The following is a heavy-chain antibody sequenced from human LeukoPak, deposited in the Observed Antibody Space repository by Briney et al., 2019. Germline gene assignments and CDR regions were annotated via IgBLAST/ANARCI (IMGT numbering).Heavy chain of an antibody. J-gene: IGHJ6*02. Sequence: GGSLRLSCAASGFTFSSYAMSWVRQAPGKGLEWVSAISGSGGSTYYADSVKGRFTISRDNSKNTLYLQMNSLRAEDTAVYYCAKYGHSSSTSCLSVYYYYGMDVWGQGTTVTVSS. CDR3: AKYGHSSSTSCLSVYYYYGMDV. V-gene: IGHV3-23*01. CDR2: ISGSGGST. CDR1: GFTFSSYA. D-gene: IGHD2-2*01.